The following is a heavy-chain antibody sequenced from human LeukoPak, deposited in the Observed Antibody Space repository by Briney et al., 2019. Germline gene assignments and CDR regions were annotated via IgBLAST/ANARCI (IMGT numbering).Heavy chain of an antibody. CDR1: GGSISSGSYY. J-gene: IGHJ6*03. CDR2: IYTSGST. D-gene: IGHD2-2*02. Sequence: SETLSLTCTVSGGSISSGSYYWSWIRQPAGKGLEWIGRIYTSGSTNYNPSLKSRVTISVDTSKNQFSLKLSSVTAADTAVYYCARTVVVVLAAIRVGYYYYYMDVWGKGTTVTVSS. V-gene: IGHV4-61*02. CDR3: ARTVVVVLAAIRVGYYYYYMDV.